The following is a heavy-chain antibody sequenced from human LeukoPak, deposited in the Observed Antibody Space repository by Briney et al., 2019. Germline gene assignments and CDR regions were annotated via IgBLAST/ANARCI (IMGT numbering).Heavy chain of an antibody. CDR1: GFTFSSYA. CDR3: AKSYMIVVLTAFDY. V-gene: IGHV3-23*01. CDR2: ISGSGGST. J-gene: IGHJ4*02. D-gene: IGHD3-22*01. Sequence: GGSLRLSCAASGFTFSSYAMSWVRQAPGKGLEWVSAISGSGGSTYCADSVKGRFTISRDNSKNTLYLQMNSLRAEDTAVYYCAKSYMIVVLTAFDYWRQGTLVTVSS.